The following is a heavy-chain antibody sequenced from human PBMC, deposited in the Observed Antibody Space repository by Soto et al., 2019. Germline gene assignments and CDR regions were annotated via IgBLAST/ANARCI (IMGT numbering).Heavy chain of an antibody. CDR2: IIPIFGTA. V-gene: IGHV1-69*12. Sequence: QVQLVQSGAEVKKPGSSVKVSCKASGGTFRRYAISWVRPAPGPGLEWMGGIIPIFGTANYAQKFQGRVTITADESTSTADRERSSLRSEDTAVYYCATQPMATITNHYGMDVWGQGTTGTGAS. CDR3: ATQPMATITNHYGMDV. CDR1: GGTFRRYA. D-gene: IGHD5-12*01. J-gene: IGHJ6*02.